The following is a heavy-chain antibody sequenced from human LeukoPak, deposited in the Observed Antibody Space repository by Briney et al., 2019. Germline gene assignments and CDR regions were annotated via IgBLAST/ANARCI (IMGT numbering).Heavy chain of an antibody. D-gene: IGHD3-10*01. CDR1: GFTFSSCA. Sequence: GGSLRLSCAASGFTFSSCAMHWVRQAPGKGLEWVAVISYDGSNKYYADSVKGRFTISRDNSKNTLYLQMNSLRAEDTAVYYCARDTSLHYGMDVWGKGTTVTVSS. CDR3: ARDTSLHYGMDV. J-gene: IGHJ6*04. V-gene: IGHV3-30*04. CDR2: ISYDGSNK.